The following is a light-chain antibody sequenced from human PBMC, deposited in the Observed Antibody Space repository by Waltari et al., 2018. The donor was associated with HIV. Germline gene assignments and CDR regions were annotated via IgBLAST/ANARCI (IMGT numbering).Light chain of an antibody. CDR3: QQRNNWPSFS. J-gene: IGKJ4*01. Sequence: EVVLTQSPATLSLPPGNTATLSCRASQSVSSYLAWYQQKPGQAPRLLIYDASNRATGIPPRFSGSGSGTDFTLTISSLEPEDFAVYYCQQRNNWPSFSFGGGTKVEIK. CDR2: DAS. V-gene: IGKV3-11*01. CDR1: QSVSSY.